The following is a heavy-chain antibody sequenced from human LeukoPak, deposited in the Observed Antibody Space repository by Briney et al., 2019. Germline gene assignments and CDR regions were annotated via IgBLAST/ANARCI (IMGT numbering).Heavy chain of an antibody. CDR2: ISSSSSNI. V-gene: IGHV3-21*01. Sequence: GGSLRLSCAASGFTFSSYTMNWVRQAPGKGLEWVSSISSSSSNIYYADSVRGRFTVSRDNAKNSLYLQVNSLRAEDTAVYYCGRDQLGDGYIIDYWGQGTPVTVSS. J-gene: IGHJ4*02. CDR1: GFTFSSYT. D-gene: IGHD5-24*01. CDR3: GRDQLGDGYIIDY.